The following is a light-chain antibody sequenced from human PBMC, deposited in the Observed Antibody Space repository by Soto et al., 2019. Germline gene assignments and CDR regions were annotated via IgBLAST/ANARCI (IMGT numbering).Light chain of an antibody. CDR1: SSDIGAYNY. CDR3: SSYTSSSTRV. CDR2: DVS. V-gene: IGLV2-14*03. J-gene: IGLJ3*02. Sequence: QSALTQPASVSGSPGQSTTISCTGTSSDIGAYNYVSWYQQHPAKAPKLMIYDVSNRPSGVSNRFSGSKSGNTASLTISGLQAEDEADYYCSSYTSSSTRVFGGGTKLTVL.